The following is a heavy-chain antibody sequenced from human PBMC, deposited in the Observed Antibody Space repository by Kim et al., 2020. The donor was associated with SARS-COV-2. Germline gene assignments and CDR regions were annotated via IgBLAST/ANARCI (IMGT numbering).Heavy chain of an antibody. CDR2: IYYSGST. J-gene: IGHJ6*02. CDR3: ARGPPAPITMVRGAIYGMDV. Sequence: SETLSLTCTVSGGSISSGGYYWSWIRQHPGKGLEWIGYIYYSGSTYYNPSLKSRVTISVDTSKNQLSLKLSSVTAADTAVYYCARGPPAPITMVRGAIYGMDVWGQGTTVTVSS. V-gene: IGHV4-31*03. CDR1: GGSISSGGYY. D-gene: IGHD3-10*01.